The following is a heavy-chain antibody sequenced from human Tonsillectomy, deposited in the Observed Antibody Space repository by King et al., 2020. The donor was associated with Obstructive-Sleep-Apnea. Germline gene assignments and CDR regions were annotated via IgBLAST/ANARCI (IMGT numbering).Heavy chain of an antibody. V-gene: IGHV4-59*01. CDR3: ARDRVGRDGYNRFDY. Sequence: MQLQESGPGLVKPSETLSLTCTVSGGSINSYYWSWIRQTPGKGLEWIGYISYSGSTNYNPSLKSRDTISVDTSNNQFSLKLSSVTAADTAVYYCARDRVGRDGYNRFDYWGQGTLVTVSS. CDR1: GGSINSYY. J-gene: IGHJ4*02. CDR2: ISYSGST. D-gene: IGHD5-24*01.